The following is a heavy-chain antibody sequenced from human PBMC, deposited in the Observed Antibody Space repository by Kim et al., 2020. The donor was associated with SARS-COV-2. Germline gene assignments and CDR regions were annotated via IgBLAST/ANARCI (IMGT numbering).Heavy chain of an antibody. CDR2: VNPNTGGT. D-gene: IGHD3-16*01. CDR1: GYTFTGYY. J-gene: IGHJ6*02. Sequence: ASVKVSCKASGYTFTGYYMHWVRQAPGQGLEWVGWVNPNTGGTNYAQKFQGRVTMTRDRSISTAYMELSRLTSDDTAVYYCARDYALGHYGMDVWGQGTTVTVS. V-gene: IGHV1-2*02. CDR3: ARDYALGHYGMDV.